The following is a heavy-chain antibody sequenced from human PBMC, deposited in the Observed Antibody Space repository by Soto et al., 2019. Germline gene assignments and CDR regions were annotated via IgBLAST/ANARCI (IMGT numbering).Heavy chain of an antibody. Sequence: GVLRLSCSASGFTFSSYAMHWVRQAPGKGLEYVSAISSNGGSTYYADSVKGRFTISRDNSKNTLYLQMSSLRAEDTAVYYCVKGGYRDDYYYGMDVWGQGTTVTVSS. CDR3: VKGGYRDDYYYGMDV. J-gene: IGHJ6*02. D-gene: IGHD5-12*01. V-gene: IGHV3-64D*06. CDR2: ISSNGGST. CDR1: GFTFSSYA.